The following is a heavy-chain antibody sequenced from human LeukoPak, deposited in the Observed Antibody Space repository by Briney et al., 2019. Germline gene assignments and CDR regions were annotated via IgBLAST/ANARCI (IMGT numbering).Heavy chain of an antibody. Sequence: NPSETLSLTCAVYGGSFSGYYWSWIRQPPGKGLEWIGEINHSGSTNYNPSLKSRVTISVDTSKNQFSLKLSSVTAADTAVYYCARAGMVRGAHFDYWGQGTLVTVSS. D-gene: IGHD3-10*01. V-gene: IGHV4-34*01. CDR3: ARAGMVRGAHFDY. CDR2: INHSGST. J-gene: IGHJ4*02. CDR1: GGSFSGYY.